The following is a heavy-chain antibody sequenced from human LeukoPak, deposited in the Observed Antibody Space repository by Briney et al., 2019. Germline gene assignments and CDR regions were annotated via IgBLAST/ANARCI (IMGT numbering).Heavy chain of an antibody. CDR3: ARDRVTRGYSYGYPY. CDR1: GYTFTGYY. D-gene: IGHD5-18*01. Sequence: ASVKVSCKASGYTFTGYYMHWVRQAPGQGLEWMGWINPNSGGTNYAQKFQGRVTMTRDTSISTAYMDLSRLRSDDTAVYYCARDRVTRGYSYGYPYWGQGTLVTVSS. CDR2: INPNSGGT. V-gene: IGHV1-2*02. J-gene: IGHJ4*02.